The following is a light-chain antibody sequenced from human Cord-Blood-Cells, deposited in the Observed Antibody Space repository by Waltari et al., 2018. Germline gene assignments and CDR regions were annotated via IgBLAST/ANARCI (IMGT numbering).Light chain of an antibody. CDR3: QQYNSYSRT. V-gene: IGKV1-5*03. Sequence: IQMTHSPSTLSASVGDRVTITCRASQSISSWLAWDQQKPGKTPKLLIYKASSLGSGVPSRFSGSGSGTEFTLTISSLQPDDFATYYCQQYNSYSRTFGQGTKLEIK. CDR1: QSISSW. CDR2: KAS. J-gene: IGKJ2*01.